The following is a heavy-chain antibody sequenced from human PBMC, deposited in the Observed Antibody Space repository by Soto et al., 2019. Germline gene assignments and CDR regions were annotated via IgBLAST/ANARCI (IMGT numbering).Heavy chain of an antibody. Sequence: EVQLVESGGGLVQPGGSLRLSCAASGFTFSSYWMSWVRQAPVKGLEWVGNMKQDGSEKNYVDFMEGRFTISRDNAENSLYLQMNSLRAEDTAVYYCARIASAGRGWDVWGQGTTFVVSS. V-gene: IGHV3-7*01. J-gene: IGHJ6*02. CDR3: ARIASAGRGWDV. CDR1: GFTFSSYW. D-gene: IGHD6-13*01. CDR2: MKQDGSEK.